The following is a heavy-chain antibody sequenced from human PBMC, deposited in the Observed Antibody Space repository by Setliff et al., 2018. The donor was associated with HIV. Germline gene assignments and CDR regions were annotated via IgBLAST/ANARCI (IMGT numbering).Heavy chain of an antibody. J-gene: IGHJ5*01. CDR1: GGSISSYY. D-gene: IGHD2-15*01. V-gene: IGHV4-59*08. CDR2: SHNNGNT. CDR3: ARQGSWLDS. Sequence: LSLTCTVSGGSISSYYWSWIRQPPGEGLEWIGYSHNNGNTHYNPSLKSRVTISVDTSKNHVSLRLNSVTAADTAVYYCARQGSWLDSWGQGTLVTVSS.